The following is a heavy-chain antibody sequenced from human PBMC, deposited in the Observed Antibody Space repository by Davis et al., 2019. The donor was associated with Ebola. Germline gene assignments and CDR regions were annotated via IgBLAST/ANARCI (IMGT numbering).Heavy chain of an antibody. CDR3: VSLLH. J-gene: IGHJ4*02. CDR1: GFTFSDNY. CDR2: ISYSGATI. V-gene: IGHV3-11*01. Sequence: GGSLRLSCAASGFTFSDNYMTWIRQAPGKGLEWVAYISYSGATIYYADSVKSRFTISRDNAKNSLHLQMNSLRVEDTAMYYCVSLLHWGQGARVTVSS.